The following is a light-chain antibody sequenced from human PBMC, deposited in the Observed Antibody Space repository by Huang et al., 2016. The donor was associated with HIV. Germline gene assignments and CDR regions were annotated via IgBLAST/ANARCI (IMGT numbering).Light chain of an antibody. CDR1: QDINNF. V-gene: IGKV1-8*01. J-gene: IGKJ3*01. CDR2: AAS. CDR3: QQYDIHPLT. Sequence: IRMTQSPSSLSASTGDRVTITCRANQDINNFLAWYQQIPWSVPKLLIYAASTLQSGVPSRFSGNGSGTDFTLTIGCLHSEDVATYYCQQYDIHPLTFGPGTRVDIK.